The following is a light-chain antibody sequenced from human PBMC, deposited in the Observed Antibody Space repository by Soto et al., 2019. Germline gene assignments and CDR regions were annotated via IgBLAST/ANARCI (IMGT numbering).Light chain of an antibody. CDR1: QAISSG. J-gene: IGKJ1*01. V-gene: IGKV1-5*03. CDR3: QHYNSYSGA. Sequence: DIQMTQSPSSLSGSVGDRVTITCRASQAISSGLAWYQQKPGKAPKRLIYEASSLKSGVPSRFSGSGSGTEFTLTISSLQPDDFATYYCQHYNSYSGAFGQGTKVDIK. CDR2: EAS.